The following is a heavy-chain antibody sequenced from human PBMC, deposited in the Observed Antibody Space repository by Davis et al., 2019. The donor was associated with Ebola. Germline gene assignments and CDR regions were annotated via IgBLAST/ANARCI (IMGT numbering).Heavy chain of an antibody. D-gene: IGHD5-24*01. CDR1: GFTFSSYW. J-gene: IGHJ6*02. V-gene: IGHV3-7*01. CDR3: ARADGYKFTNYYYYGMDV. CDR2: IKQDGSEK. Sequence: GGSLRLSCAASGFTFSSYWMSWVRQAPGKGLEWVANIKQDGSEKYYVDSVKGRFTISRDNAKNSLYLQMNSLRDEDTAVYYCARADGYKFTNYYYYGMDVWGQGTTVTVSS.